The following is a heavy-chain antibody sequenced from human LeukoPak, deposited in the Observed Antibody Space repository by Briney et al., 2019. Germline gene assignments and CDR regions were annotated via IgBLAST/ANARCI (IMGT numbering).Heavy chain of an antibody. CDR2: INHSGST. Sequence: SSETLSLTCAVYGGSFSGYYWSWIRQPPGKGLEWIGEINHSGSTNYNPSLKSRVTISVDTSKNQFSLKLSSLTASDTAVYYFATSKWGFTDRDFDIWGQGTMVTVSS. J-gene: IGHJ3*02. CDR1: GGSFSGYY. D-gene: IGHD2-15*01. CDR3: ATSKWGFTDRDFDI. V-gene: IGHV4-34*01.